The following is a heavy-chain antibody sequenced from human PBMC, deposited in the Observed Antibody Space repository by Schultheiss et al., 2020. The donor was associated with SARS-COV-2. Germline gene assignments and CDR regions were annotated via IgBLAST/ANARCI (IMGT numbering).Heavy chain of an antibody. CDR2: IYHSGST. Sequence: SQTLSLTCAVSGYSISSGYYWGWIRQPPGKGLEWIGSIYHSGSTNYNPSLKSRVTISVDTSKNQFSLKLSSVTAADTAVYYCARVRAVAGTGWYFDLWGRGTLVTVSS. CDR3: ARVRAVAGTGWYFDL. V-gene: IGHV4-38-2*01. D-gene: IGHD6-19*01. CDR1: GYSISSGYY. J-gene: IGHJ2*01.